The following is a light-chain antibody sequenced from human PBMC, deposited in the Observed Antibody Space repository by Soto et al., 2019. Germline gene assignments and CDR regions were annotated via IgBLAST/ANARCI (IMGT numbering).Light chain of an antibody. CDR1: SSNIGSNT. Sequence: QSALTQPPSASGTPGQRVTISCSGSSSNIGSNTVNWYQQLPGTAPKLVIYSNNQRPSGVPDRFSGSKSGTSASLAISGLQSEDEADYYCVAWDDSLNGYXVFGGGTKVTVL. J-gene: IGLJ2*01. CDR3: VAWDDSLNGYXV. V-gene: IGLV1-44*01. CDR2: SNN.